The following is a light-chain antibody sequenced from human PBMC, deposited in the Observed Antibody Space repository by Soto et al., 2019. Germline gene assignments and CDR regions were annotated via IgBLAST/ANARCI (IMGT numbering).Light chain of an antibody. CDR2: GAS. V-gene: IGKV3-15*01. CDR3: QQYNNWLRT. J-gene: IGKJ2*01. Sequence: EIVMTQSPATLSVSPGERATLSCRASQSVSSNLAWYQQKPGQAPRLLIYGASTRATGIPARFSGSGSGTEFPLTISSLQSEDFAVYYCQQYNNWLRTFGQGNKLEIK. CDR1: QSVSSN.